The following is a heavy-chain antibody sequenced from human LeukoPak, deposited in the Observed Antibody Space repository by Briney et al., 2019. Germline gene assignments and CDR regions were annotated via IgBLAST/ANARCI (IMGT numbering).Heavy chain of an antibody. D-gene: IGHD3-3*01. V-gene: IGHV3-23*01. Sequence: PGGSLRLSCAASGFTFSSYAMSWVRQAPGKGLEWVSAISGSGGSTYYADSVKGRFTISRDNSKNTLYLQMNSLRAEDTAVYYCAKFVLVRTYTNYDFWSGNAFDIWGQGTMVTVSS. J-gene: IGHJ3*02. CDR2: ISGSGGST. CDR1: GFTFSSYA. CDR3: AKFVLVRTYTNYDFWSGNAFDI.